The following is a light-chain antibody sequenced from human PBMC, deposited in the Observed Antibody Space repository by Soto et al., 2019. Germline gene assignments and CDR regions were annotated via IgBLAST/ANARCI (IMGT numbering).Light chain of an antibody. CDR1: QSISLW. CDR2: KTS. CDR3: QHCKDYSWS. Sequence: DIHMTQSPSTLSASVGDRVTITCRASQSISLWVAWYQQKPGRAPNLLIYKTSSLETVVPSRFSGSGSGTEFTLTISSLQPDDFATYYCQHCKDYSWSFGQGTKVEVK. V-gene: IGKV1-5*03. J-gene: IGKJ1*01.